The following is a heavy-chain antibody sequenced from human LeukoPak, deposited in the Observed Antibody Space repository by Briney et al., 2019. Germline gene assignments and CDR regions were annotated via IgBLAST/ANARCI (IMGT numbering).Heavy chain of an antibody. J-gene: IGHJ3*02. CDR3: ARAVVGARPGGDAFDI. V-gene: IGHV3-48*01. CDR2: ISSSSSTI. D-gene: IGHD2-15*01. Sequence: GGSLRLSCAASGFTFSSYSMNWVRQAPGKGLEWVSYISSSSSTIYYADSAKGRFTISRDNAKNSLYLQMNSLRAEDTAVYYCARAVVGARPGGDAFDIWGQGTMVTVSS. CDR1: GFTFSSYS.